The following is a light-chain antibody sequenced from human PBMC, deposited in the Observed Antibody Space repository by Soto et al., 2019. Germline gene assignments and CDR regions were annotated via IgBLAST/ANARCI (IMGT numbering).Light chain of an antibody. CDR1: SSNIGAGYD. Sequence: QSVLTQPPSVSGAPGQRVSISCTGTSSNIGAGYDVHWYQHLPGTAPKLLIFGDINRLSGVPDRFSGSKSGTSASLAITGLQAEDEADYYCQSYDSSLSISVFGGGTQLTVL. CDR3: QSYDSSLSISV. J-gene: IGLJ2*01. V-gene: IGLV1-40*01. CDR2: GDI.